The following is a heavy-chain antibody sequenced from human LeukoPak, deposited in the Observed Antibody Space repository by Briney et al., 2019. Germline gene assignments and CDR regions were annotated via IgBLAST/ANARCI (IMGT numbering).Heavy chain of an antibody. J-gene: IGHJ6*03. D-gene: IGHD3/OR15-3a*01. Sequence: GGSLRLSCAVSGFTFDDYAMHWVRQAPGKGLEWVSGISWNSGSIGYADSVKGRFTISRDNAKNSLYLQMNSLRAEDTALYYCAEDKDWNYYYYMDVWGKGTTVTVSS. CDR3: AEDKDWNYYYYMDV. V-gene: IGHV3-9*01. CDR1: GFTFDDYA. CDR2: ISWNSGSI.